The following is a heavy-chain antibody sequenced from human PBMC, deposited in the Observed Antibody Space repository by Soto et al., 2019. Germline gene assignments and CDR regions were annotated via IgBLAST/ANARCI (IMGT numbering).Heavy chain of an antibody. V-gene: IGHV3-30-3*01. CDR2: ISYDGGIE. Sequence: QVQLVESGGGVVQPGRSLRLSCAASGFIFSSYAIHWVRQAPGKGLEWVADISYDGGIEHYAESVKGRFTISRDNSKNTVYLQMNSLRAEDTAVYYCARGTYSHVPPYFDWWGQGTLVTVSS. CDR3: ARGTYSHVPPYFDW. CDR1: GFIFSSYA. D-gene: IGHD1-7*01. J-gene: IGHJ4*02.